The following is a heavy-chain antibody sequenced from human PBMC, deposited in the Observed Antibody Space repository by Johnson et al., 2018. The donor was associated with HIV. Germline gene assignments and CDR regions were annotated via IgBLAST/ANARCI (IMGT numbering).Heavy chain of an antibody. J-gene: IGHJ3*02. CDR2: IRYDGSNK. CDR3: ARRYCSGGRCLNPKDAFDI. D-gene: IGHD2-15*01. V-gene: IGHV3-30*02. CDR1: GFTFSSYG. Sequence: QVQLVESGGGVVQPGGSLRLSCAASGFTFSSYGMHWVRQAPGKGLEWVAFIRYDGSNKYYADSVKGRFTISRDNSKNTLYLQMNSLRADDTAVYYCARRYCSGGRCLNPKDAFDIWGQGTMVTVSS.